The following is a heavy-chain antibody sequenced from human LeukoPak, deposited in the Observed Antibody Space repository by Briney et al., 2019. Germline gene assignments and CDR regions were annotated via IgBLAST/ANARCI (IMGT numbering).Heavy chain of an antibody. Sequence: GGSLRLSCAASGFTFSSYGMSWVRQAPGKGLEWVSVINDSGGSTYYADSVKGRFTIFRDNSKNTLYLQMNSLRAEDTAVYYCAKGRVQAARLNWFDPWGQGTMVTVSS. CDR1: GFTFSSYG. V-gene: IGHV3-23*01. D-gene: IGHD6-25*01. CDR2: INDSGGST. J-gene: IGHJ5*02. CDR3: AKGRVQAARLNWFDP.